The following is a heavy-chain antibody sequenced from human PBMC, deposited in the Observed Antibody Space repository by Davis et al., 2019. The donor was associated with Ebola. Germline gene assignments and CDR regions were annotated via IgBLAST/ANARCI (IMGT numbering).Heavy chain of an antibody. CDR1: GGSISSYY. D-gene: IGHD2-2*01. J-gene: IGHJ6*02. Sequence: MPSETLSLTCTVSGGSISSYYWSWIRQPPGKGLEWIGYIYYSGSTNYNPSLKSRVTISVDTSKNQFSLKLSSVTAADTAVYYCARDVGYCSSTSCIYYYYYGMDVWSQGTTVTVSS. V-gene: IGHV4-59*01. CDR2: IYYSGST. CDR3: ARDVGYCSSTSCIYYYYYGMDV.